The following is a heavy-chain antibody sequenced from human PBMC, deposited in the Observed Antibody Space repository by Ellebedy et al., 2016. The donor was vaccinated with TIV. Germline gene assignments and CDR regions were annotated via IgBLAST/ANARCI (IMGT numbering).Heavy chain of an antibody. CDR2: IGGSSDGVNT. D-gene: IGHD6-13*01. CDR1: SSAFSTCA. Sequence: GGSLRLXXVVSSSAFSTCAMAWVRQAPGKGLEWISTIGGSSDGVNTSYADSVKGRFTISRGNSKNTLYLQMNSLRAEDTAVYYCAKGWLGAGAGTDFDYWGRGTLVTVSS. V-gene: IGHV3-23*01. J-gene: IGHJ4*02. CDR3: AKGWLGAGAGTDFDY.